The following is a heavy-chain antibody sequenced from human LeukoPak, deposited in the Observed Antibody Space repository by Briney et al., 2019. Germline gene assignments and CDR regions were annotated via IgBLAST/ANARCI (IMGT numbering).Heavy chain of an antibody. V-gene: IGHV3-9*01. CDR2: ISWNSGSI. Sequence: GGSLRLSCAASGFTFDDYAMHCVRQAPGKGLEWVSGISWNSGSIGYADSVKGRFTISRDNAKNSLFLQMNSLRAEDTALYYCAKDYCSSTTCYYNYWGQGTLVTVSS. J-gene: IGHJ4*02. CDR3: AKDYCSSTTCYYNY. CDR1: GFTFDDYA. D-gene: IGHD2-2*01.